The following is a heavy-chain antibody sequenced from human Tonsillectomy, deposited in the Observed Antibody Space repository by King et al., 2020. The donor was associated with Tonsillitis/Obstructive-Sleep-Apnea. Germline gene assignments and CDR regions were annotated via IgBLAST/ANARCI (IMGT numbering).Heavy chain of an antibody. CDR2: INQSGSA. D-gene: IGHD2-21*02. V-gene: IGHV4-34*01. CDR1: GGSFSGYY. Sequence: VQLQQWGAGLLKPSEALSLTCAVYGGSFSGYYWSWIRQPPGKGLEWIGEINQSGSANYNPSLKSRVTISVDTSKSQFSLKLTSVTAADTAVYYCARGPRRRIVVLTARGAFDIWGQGTMVSVSS. CDR3: ARGPRRRIVVLTARGAFDI. J-gene: IGHJ3*02.